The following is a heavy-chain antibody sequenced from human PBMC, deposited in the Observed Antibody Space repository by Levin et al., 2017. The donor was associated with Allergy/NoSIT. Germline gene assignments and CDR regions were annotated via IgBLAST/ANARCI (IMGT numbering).Heavy chain of an antibody. CDR2: ISGSGGST. CDR1: GFTFSSSA. V-gene: IGHV3-23*01. J-gene: IGHJ5*02. Sequence: LSLTCAASGFTFSSSAMSWVRQAPGKGLEWVSAISGSGGSTYYADSVKGRFTISRDNSKNTLYLQMNSLRAEDTAVYYCAKGWGYSPFDPWGQGTLVTVSS. D-gene: IGHD5-12*01. CDR3: AKGWGYSPFDP.